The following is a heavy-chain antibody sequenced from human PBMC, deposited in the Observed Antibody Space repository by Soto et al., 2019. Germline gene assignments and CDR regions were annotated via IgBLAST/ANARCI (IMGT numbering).Heavy chain of an antibody. CDR2: IYHTGST. CDR1: AGSLTNYY. D-gene: IGHD3-22*01. J-gene: IGHJ4*02. CDR3: ARGGRGSGLYFLYYFDL. V-gene: IGHV4-59*01. Sequence: PSETLSLTYSVSAGSLTNYYWTWIRQSPGKGLEWIGEIYHTGSTKYNPSLESRVAISLDMSKNQFSLTLTSATPADSAVYYCARGGRGSGLYFLYYFDLWGQGTLVTVSS.